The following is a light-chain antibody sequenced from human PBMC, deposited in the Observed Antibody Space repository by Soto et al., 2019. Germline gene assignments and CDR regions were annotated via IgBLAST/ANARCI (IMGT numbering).Light chain of an antibody. CDR2: AAS. Sequence: DIQMTQSPSSLSASVGDRVTITCRASQSISNYLNWFQHKPGKAPNLLIYAASTLHSGVLSRFSGSGSGTHFTLTISSLQPEDFATYYCQQTYSSPETFAQGTKVEI. J-gene: IGKJ1*01. CDR1: QSISNY. CDR3: QQTYSSPET. V-gene: IGKV1-39*01.